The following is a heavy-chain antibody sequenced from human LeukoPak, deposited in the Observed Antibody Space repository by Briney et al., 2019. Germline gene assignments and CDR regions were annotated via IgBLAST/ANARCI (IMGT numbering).Heavy chain of an antibody. J-gene: IGHJ4*02. D-gene: IGHD3-9*01. CDR2: IIPIFGRA. CDR1: GGAFTRYA. CDR3: AREEGSLSGYGL. Sequence: SVKVSCKASGGAFTRYAISWVRQAPGQGLEWMGGIIPIFGRANYAQKFQGRVTITADEVTSTVYMELSSLRSEDTAVYYCAREEGSLSGYGLWGQGTLVTVSS. V-gene: IGHV1-69*13.